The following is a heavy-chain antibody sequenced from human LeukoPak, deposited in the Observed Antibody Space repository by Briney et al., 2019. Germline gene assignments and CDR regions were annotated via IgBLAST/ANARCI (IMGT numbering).Heavy chain of an antibody. Sequence: SETLSLTCTVSGGFISSYYWSWIRQPPGKGLEWIGYIYYSGSTNYNPSLKSRVTISVDTSKNQSSLKLSSVTAADTAVYYCTRDSGATGDFDYWGQGTLVTVSS. D-gene: IGHD1-26*01. V-gene: IGHV4-59*01. CDR1: GGFISSYY. CDR2: IYYSGST. CDR3: TRDSGATGDFDY. J-gene: IGHJ4*02.